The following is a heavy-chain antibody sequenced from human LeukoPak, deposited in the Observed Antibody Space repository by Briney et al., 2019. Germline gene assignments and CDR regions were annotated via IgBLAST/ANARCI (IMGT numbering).Heavy chain of an antibody. J-gene: IGHJ6*03. V-gene: IGHV1-18*01. CDR1: GYTFTSYG. Sequence: GASVKVSCKASGYTFTSYGISWVRQAPGQGLEWMGWISAYNGNTNYAQKLQGRVTMTTDTSTSTAYMELRSLRSDDTAVYYCAKGPTVTTYRLEYYYYMDVWGKGTTVTISS. D-gene: IGHD4-17*01. CDR3: AKGPTVTTYRLEYYYYMDV. CDR2: ISAYNGNT.